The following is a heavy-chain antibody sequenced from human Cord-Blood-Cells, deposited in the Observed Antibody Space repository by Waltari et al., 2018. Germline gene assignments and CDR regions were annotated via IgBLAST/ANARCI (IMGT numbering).Heavy chain of an antibody. V-gene: IGHV4-31*03. J-gene: IGHJ4*02. CDR3: ASSPLVVVVAATPVAPLNFGY. Sequence: QVQLQESGPGLVKPSQTLSLTCTVSGGSISSGGYYWSWIRQHPGKGLEWIGYIYYSGSTYYNPALKSRVTISVDTSKNQFSLKLSSVTAADTAVYYCASSPLVVVVAATPVAPLNFGYWGQGTLVTVSS. D-gene: IGHD2-15*01. CDR2: IYYSGST. CDR1: GGSISSGGYY.